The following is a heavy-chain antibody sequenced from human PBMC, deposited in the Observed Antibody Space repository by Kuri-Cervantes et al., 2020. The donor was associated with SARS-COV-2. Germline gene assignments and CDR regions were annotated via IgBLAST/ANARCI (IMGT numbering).Heavy chain of an antibody. Sequence: GESLKISCAASGFTFSSYWMSWVRQAPGKGLEWVANIKQDGSEKYYVDSVKGRFTISRDNAKNSLYLQMNSLRAEDTAVYYCAKSDWFDPWGQGTLVTVSS. V-gene: IGHV3-7*01. CDR1: GFTFSSYW. CDR2: IKQDGSEK. J-gene: IGHJ5*02. CDR3: AKSDWFDP.